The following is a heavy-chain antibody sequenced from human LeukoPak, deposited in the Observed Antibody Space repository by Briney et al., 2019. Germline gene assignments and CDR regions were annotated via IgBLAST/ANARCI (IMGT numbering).Heavy chain of an antibody. CDR3: SMAQLHFVVDFVMGV. CDR1: GGSISTYY. J-gene: IGHJ6*01. V-gene: IGHV4-59*01. CDR2: ISYSGST. Sequence: SETLSLTCTVSGGSISTYYWTWIRQPPGKGLEWIGYISYSGSTNYNPSLKSRVTFSVDTSKSQFSLKLSSVTAADSAVYYCSMAQLHFVVDFVMGVGAQGPTVTV. D-gene: IGHD1-1*01.